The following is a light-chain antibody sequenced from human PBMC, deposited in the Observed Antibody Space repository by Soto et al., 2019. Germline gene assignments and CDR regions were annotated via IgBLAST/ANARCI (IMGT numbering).Light chain of an antibody. J-gene: IGKJ2*01. CDR3: HQYNSWPPGNT. CDR1: QSVSNN. V-gene: IGKV3-15*01. Sequence: EVVMTQSPATLSVSPGERATHSCRASQSVSNNLAWYQQKPGQAPRLLLYGATTRATGIPARFSGTKSGTEFTLTISSLQSEDFAVYYCHQYNSWPPGNTFGQGTKLEIK. CDR2: GAT.